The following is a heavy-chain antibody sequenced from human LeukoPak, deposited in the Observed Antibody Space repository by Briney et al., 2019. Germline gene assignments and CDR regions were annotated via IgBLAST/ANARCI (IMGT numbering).Heavy chain of an antibody. Sequence: ASVKVSCKASGGTFSSYAISWVRQAPGQGLEWMGWISAYNGNTNYAQKLQGRVTMTTDTSTSTAYMELRSLRSDDTAVYYCARVVYYYGMDVWGQGTTVTVSS. CDR1: GGTFSSYA. J-gene: IGHJ6*02. V-gene: IGHV1-18*01. CDR2: ISAYNGNT. CDR3: ARVVYYYGMDV.